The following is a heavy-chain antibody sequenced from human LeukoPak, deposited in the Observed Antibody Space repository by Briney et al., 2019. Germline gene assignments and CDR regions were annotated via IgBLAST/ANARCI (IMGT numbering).Heavy chain of an antibody. D-gene: IGHD4-23*01. J-gene: IGHJ4*02. CDR2: IYYSGST. CDR3: ARERDYGGNFVVDY. Sequence: ASETLSLTCTVSGSSISSGGYYWSWIRQHPGKGLEWIGYIYYSGSTYCNPSLKSRVTISVDTSKNQFSLKLSSVTAADTAVYYCARERDYGGNFVVDYWGQGTLVTVSS. CDR1: GSSISSGGYY. V-gene: IGHV4-31*03.